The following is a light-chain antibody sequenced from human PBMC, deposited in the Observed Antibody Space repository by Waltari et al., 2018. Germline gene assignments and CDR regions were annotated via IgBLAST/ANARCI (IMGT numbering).Light chain of an antibody. J-gene: IGLJ1*01. V-gene: IGLV2-23*02. CDR1: NRDAGGYCL. CDR2: GVT. CDR3: CSYAGSSTSSVV. Sequence: QSALTQPASVSGSPGQSTTISCTGSNRDAGGYCLDSRDQQHPGKAPKLLIYGVTKRPSGVSHRFSGSKSGNTASLTISGLQTEDEADYYCCSYAGSSTSSVVFGTGTKVIVL.